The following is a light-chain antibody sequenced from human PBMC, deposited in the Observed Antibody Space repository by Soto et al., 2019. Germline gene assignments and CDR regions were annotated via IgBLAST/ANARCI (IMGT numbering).Light chain of an antibody. Sequence: EIELTQSPGTLSLSPGERASLSCRASQSVTSSYLAWYQQKPGQAPRLLIYVASNRATGIPDRFSGSGSGTDFTLTINRLEPEDFAVYYCQQYGSSPWTFGQGTKVEI. J-gene: IGKJ1*01. CDR3: QQYGSSPWT. V-gene: IGKV3-20*01. CDR2: VAS. CDR1: QSVTSSY.